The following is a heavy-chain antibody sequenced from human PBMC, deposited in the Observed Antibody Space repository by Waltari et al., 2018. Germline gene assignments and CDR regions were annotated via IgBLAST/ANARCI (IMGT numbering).Heavy chain of an antibody. Sequence: QVQLVQSGAEVKKPGSSVKVSCKASGGTFSSYAISWVRQAPGQGLEWMGGIIPIFGTATYAQKFQGRGTITTDESTITAYMELSSLRSEDTAVYYCARAGGYCSGGSCWAEAFDIWGQGTMVTVSS. CDR3: ARAGGYCSGGSCWAEAFDI. CDR2: IIPIFGTA. CDR1: GGTFSSYA. J-gene: IGHJ3*02. V-gene: IGHV1-69*05. D-gene: IGHD2-15*01.